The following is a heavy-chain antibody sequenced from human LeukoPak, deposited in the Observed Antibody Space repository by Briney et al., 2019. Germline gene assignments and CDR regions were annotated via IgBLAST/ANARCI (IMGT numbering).Heavy chain of an antibody. V-gene: IGHV1-69*13. Sequence: SVKGSCKASGGTFSSYAISWVRQAPGQGLEWMGGIIPIFGTANYAQKFQGRVTITADESTSTAYMELSSLRSEDTAVYYCARGQLLWESDYYYMDVWGKGTTVTISS. D-gene: IGHD2-2*01. CDR2: IIPIFGTA. CDR1: GGTFSSYA. J-gene: IGHJ6*03. CDR3: ARGQLLWESDYYYMDV.